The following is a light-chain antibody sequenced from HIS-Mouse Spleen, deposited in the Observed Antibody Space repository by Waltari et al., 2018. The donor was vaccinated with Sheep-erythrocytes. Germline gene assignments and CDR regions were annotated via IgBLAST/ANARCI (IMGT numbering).Light chain of an antibody. V-gene: IGLV2-11*01. CDR1: SSDVGGYNY. CDR3: CSYAGSYTFVV. J-gene: IGLJ2*01. CDR2: DVS. Sequence: QSALTQPRSVSASPGQSVTIPCTGTSSDVGGYNYVSWYQQHPGKAPKLMIYDVSKRPSGVPDRFSGSKSGNTASLTISGLQAEDEADYYCCSYAGSYTFVVFGGGTKLTVL.